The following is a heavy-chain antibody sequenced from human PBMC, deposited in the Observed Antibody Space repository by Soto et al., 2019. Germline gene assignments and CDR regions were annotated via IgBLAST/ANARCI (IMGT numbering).Heavy chain of an antibody. CDR3: PREERCGDYYFGKDV. D-gene: IGHD1-26*01. J-gene: IGHJ6*02. V-gene: IGHV3-30*03. Sequence: GGSLRLSCAASGFTFSSYGMHWVRQAPGKGLEWVAVISYDGSNKYYADSVKGRFTISRDNAKNPQYLHMNSLRAEDTAVYYCPREERCGDYYFGKDVWGQGTSVIHSS. CDR1: GFTFSSYG. CDR2: ISYDGSNK.